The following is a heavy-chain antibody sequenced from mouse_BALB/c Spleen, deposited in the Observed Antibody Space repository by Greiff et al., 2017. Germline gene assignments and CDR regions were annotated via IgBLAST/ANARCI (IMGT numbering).Heavy chain of an antibody. Sequence: VQLQQSGAELVRPGASVTLSCKASGYTFTDYEMHWVKQTPVQGLEWIGAIDPATGGTDYNQKFKGKATLTADKSSSTAYMELRSLTSEDSAVYYCTRGGTYGIGYYFDYWGQGTTLTVSS. V-gene: IGHV1-15*01. D-gene: IGHD2-1*01. CDR3: TRGGTYGIGYYFDY. CDR2: IDPATGGT. J-gene: IGHJ2*01. CDR1: GYTFTDYE.